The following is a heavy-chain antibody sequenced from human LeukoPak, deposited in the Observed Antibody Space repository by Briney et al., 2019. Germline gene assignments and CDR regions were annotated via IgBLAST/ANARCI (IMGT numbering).Heavy chain of an antibody. CDR3: ARDSSGWYRWFDP. D-gene: IGHD6-19*01. J-gene: IGHJ5*02. CDR2: IYTSGST. Sequence: SETPSLTCTVSGGSISSGSYYWSWIRQPAGKGLEWIGRIYTSGSTYYNPSLKSRVTISVDTSKNQFSLKLSSVTAADTAVYYCARDSSGWYRWFDPWGQGTLVTVSS. CDR1: GGSISSGSYY. V-gene: IGHV4-61*02.